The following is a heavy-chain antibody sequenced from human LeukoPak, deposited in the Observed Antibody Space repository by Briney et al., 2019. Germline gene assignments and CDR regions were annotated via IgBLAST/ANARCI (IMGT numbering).Heavy chain of an antibody. CDR3: ARAGGCTTTRCSTTPALDY. D-gene: IGHD2-2*02. J-gene: IGHJ4*02. V-gene: IGHV3-7*03. CDR1: GLTFSSYW. CDR2: INQDGSET. Sequence: GGSLRLSCAASGLTFSSYWMTWVRQAPGKGLEWVASINQDGSETYYVDSVKGRFTISRDNAKDSLSLHMNSLRGEDTAVYYCARAGGCTTTRCSTTPALDYWGQGTLVTVSS.